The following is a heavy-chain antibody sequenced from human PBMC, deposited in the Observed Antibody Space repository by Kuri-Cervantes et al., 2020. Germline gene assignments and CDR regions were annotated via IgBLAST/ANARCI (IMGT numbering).Heavy chain of an antibody. CDR1: GGSISSGDYY. V-gene: IGHV4-30-4*01. Sequence: SETLSLTCTVSGGSISSGDYYWSWIRQPPGKGLEWIGYIYYSGSTYYNPSLKSRVAISVDTSKNQFSLKLSSVTAADTAVYYCAIRVAGTFDYWGQGTLVTVSS. D-gene: IGHD6-19*01. CDR2: IYYSGST. J-gene: IGHJ4*02. CDR3: AIRVAGTFDY.